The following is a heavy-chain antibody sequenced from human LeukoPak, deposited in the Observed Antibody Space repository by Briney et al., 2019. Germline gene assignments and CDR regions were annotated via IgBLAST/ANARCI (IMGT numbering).Heavy chain of an antibody. CDR1: GFTFSSAW. J-gene: IGHJ4*02. D-gene: IGHD3-10*01. CDR2: IKSKTDGGTT. Sequence: GGSLRLSCAASGFTFSSAWMSWVRQAPGKGLEWVGRIKSKTDGGTTDYAAPVKGRFTISRDDSKNTLYLQMNSLKTEDTAVYYCTTTLLRGVIIPFDYRGQGTLVTVSS. CDR3: TTTLLRGVIIPFDY. V-gene: IGHV3-15*01.